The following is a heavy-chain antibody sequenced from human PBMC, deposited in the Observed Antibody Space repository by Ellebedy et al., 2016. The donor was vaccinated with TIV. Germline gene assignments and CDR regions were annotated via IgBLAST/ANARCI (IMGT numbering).Heavy chain of an antibody. D-gene: IGHD3-16*01. CDR1: GDSISSHY. V-gene: IGHV4-59*11. CDR3: ATDWGRAAVL. Sequence: SETLSLXCTVSGDSISSHYWSWIRQPPGKGLEWIGYISYSGSTNYNPSLKSRVFISVDTSKNQFSLKLSSVTAADTAVYYCATDWGRAAVLWGQGTLVTVSS. CDR2: ISYSGST. J-gene: IGHJ4*02.